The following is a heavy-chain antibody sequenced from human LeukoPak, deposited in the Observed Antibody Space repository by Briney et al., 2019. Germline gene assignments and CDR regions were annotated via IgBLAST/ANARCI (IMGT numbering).Heavy chain of an antibody. CDR1: GGTFSSYA. J-gene: IGHJ3*02. CDR3: ARDEEWAFDI. D-gene: IGHD3-3*01. CDR2: IIPIFGTA. Sequence: GASVKVSCKASGGTFSSYAISWVRQAPGQGLEWMGGIIPIFGTANYAQKFQGRVTITADESTSTAYMELSSLRSEDTAVYYCARDEEWAFDIWGQGTMVTVSS. V-gene: IGHV1-69*13.